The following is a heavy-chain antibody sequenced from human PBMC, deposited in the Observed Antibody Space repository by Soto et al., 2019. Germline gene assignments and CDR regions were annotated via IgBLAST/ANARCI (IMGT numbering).Heavy chain of an antibody. CDR3: ARHVAAPGTRGVDY. D-gene: IGHD6-13*01. V-gene: IGHV4-4*02. CDR2: TYHSGTT. CDR1: GGSVSSGNW. J-gene: IGHJ4*02. Sequence: QVQLQESGPGLVKPSGTLSLTCAVSGGSVSSGNWWSWVRQPPGKGLEWIGETYHSGTTNYNPSLKGRVTISLDKSKNQISLNLKSGTAADTAVYYCARHVAAPGTRGVDYWGKGTLVTVSS.